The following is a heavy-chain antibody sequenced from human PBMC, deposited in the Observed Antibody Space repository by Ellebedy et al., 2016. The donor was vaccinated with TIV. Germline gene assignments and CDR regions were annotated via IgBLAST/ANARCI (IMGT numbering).Heavy chain of an antibody. CDR1: GFTFSSYA. CDR2: INHSGST. CDR3: AAYCRRDGSSSCRNYYSMDV. D-gene: IGHD5-24*01. V-gene: IGHV4-34*08. Sequence: ESLKISCAASGFTFSSYAMSWIRQPPGKGLEWIGEINHSGSTNYNPSLKSRVTISVDTSKNQFSLKLSSVTAADTAVYYCAAYCRRDGSSSCRNYYSMDVWGQGTTVTVSS. J-gene: IGHJ6*02.